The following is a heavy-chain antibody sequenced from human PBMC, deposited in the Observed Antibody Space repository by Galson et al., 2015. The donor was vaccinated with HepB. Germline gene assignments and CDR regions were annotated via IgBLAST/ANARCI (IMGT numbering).Heavy chain of an antibody. CDR2: ISGSGSST. CDR3: AKRVLGSTLEYTFDI. Sequence: SLRLSCAASGFTFSSYAMSWVRQAPGKGLEWVSSISGSGSSTYYADSVKGRFTISRDNSKNTLSLQMNSLRAKDTAVYYCAKRVLGSTLEYTFDIWGQGTMVTVSS. CDR1: GFTFSSYA. J-gene: IGHJ3*02. D-gene: IGHD1-26*01. V-gene: IGHV3-23*01.